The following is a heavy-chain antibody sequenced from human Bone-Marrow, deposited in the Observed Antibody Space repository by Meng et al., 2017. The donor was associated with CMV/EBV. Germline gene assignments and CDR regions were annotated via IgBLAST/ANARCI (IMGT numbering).Heavy chain of an antibody. D-gene: IGHD3-3*01. CDR3: AIDRVPTPSYYDFWSGYYIGNWFDP. V-gene: IGHV1-3*01. CDR2: INAANCNT. Sequence: HWVRQAPGQRLEWMGWINAANCNTKYSQKFQGRVTITRDTSSSTAYMELSSLRSEDTAVYYCAIDRVPTPSYYDFWSGYYIGNWFDPWGQGTLVTVSS. J-gene: IGHJ5*02.